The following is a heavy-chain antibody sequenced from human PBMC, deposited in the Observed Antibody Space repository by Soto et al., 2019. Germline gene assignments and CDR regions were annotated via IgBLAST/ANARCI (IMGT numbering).Heavy chain of an antibody. CDR3: ATDKLGAAIFDY. D-gene: IGHD1-26*01. V-gene: IGHV1-24*01. Sequence: QVQLVQSGAEVTKPGASVKVSCKVSGYTLTELSMHWVRQAPGKGLEWMGGFDPEDGETIYAQKFQGRVTMTEDTSTDTAYMELSSLRSGDTAVYYGATDKLGAAIFDYWGQGTLVTVSS. J-gene: IGHJ4*02. CDR1: GYTLTELS. CDR2: FDPEDGET.